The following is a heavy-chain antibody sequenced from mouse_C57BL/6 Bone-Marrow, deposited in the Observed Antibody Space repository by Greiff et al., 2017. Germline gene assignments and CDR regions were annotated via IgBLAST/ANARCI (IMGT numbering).Heavy chain of an antibody. D-gene: IGHD1-3*01. CDR2: INPSSGYT. CDR3: AKEAWIKASLYAMDY. Sequence: VQRVESGAELAKPGASVKLSCKASGYTFTSYWMHWVKQRPGQGLEWIGYINPSSGYTKYNQKFKDKATLTADKSSSTAYMQLSSLTYEDSAVYYCAKEAWIKASLYAMDYWGQGTSVTVSS. CDR1: GYTFTSYW. J-gene: IGHJ4*01. V-gene: IGHV1-7*01.